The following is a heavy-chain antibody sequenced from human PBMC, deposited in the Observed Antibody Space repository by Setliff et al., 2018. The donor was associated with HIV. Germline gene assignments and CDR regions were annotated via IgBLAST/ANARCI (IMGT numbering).Heavy chain of an antibody. D-gene: IGHD1-26*01. CDR2: IYHSGIT. Sequence: SETLSLTCTVSGGSISSYYWSWIRQSPEKGLEWIGYIYHSGITNYNPSLKSRVTISVDTSKNQFSLQLTSVTAADTALYYCATYAVGEGGRGHWGQGVLVTVSS. CDR3: ATYAVGEGGRGH. J-gene: IGHJ4*02. V-gene: IGHV4-59*01. CDR1: GGSISSYY.